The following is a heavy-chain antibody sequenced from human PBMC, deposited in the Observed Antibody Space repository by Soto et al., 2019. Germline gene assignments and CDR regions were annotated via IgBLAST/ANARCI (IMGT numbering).Heavy chain of an antibody. CDR2: ISAYNGNT. D-gene: IGHD5-18*01. Sequence: GASVKVSCRASGYTFTSYGISWVRQDPGQGLEWMGWISAYNGNTNYAQKLQGRVTMTTDTSTSTAYMELRSLRSDDTAVYYCARDSRVDTAMVKSFDYWGQGTLVTVSS. V-gene: IGHV1-18*01. J-gene: IGHJ4*02. CDR3: ARDSRVDTAMVKSFDY. CDR1: GYTFTSYG.